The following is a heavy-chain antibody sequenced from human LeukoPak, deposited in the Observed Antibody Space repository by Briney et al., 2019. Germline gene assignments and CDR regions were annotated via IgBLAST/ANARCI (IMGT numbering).Heavy chain of an antibody. D-gene: IGHD6-6*01. Sequence: ASVKVSCKASGYTFTGYYMHWARQAPGQGLEWMGRINPNSGGTNYAQKFQGRVTMTRDTSISTAYMELSRLRSDDTAVYYCATTIIIAARHSGFDYWGQGTLVTVSS. CDR1: GYTFTGYY. J-gene: IGHJ4*02. V-gene: IGHV1-2*06. CDR2: INPNSGGT. CDR3: ATTIIIAARHSGFDY.